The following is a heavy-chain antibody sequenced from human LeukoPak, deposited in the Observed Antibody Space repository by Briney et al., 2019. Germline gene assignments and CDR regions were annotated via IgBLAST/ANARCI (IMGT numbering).Heavy chain of an antibody. CDR2: DGTKT. CDR1: GFTFGSFG. D-gene: IGHD3-3*01. J-gene: IGHJ4*02. CDR3: AKDLQYYDFWTGPDA. V-gene: IGHV3-30*02. Sequence: GGSLRLSCAASGFTFGSFGMHWVRQAPGKGLEWVTFDGTKTYYADSVRGRFTISRDNSKNTLFLQMNSLRPEDTAVYYCAKDLQYYDFWTGPDAWGQGTLVTVSS.